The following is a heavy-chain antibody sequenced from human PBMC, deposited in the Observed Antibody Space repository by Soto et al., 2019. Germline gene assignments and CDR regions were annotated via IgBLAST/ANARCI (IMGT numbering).Heavy chain of an antibody. CDR3: AGTVITYYYYGMDV. V-gene: IGHV3-53*01. CDR2: IYSGGST. CDR1: GFTVSSNY. D-gene: IGHD4-4*01. Sequence: GESLKISCAASGFTVSSNYMSWVRQAPGKGLEWVSVIYSGGSTYYADSVKGRFTISRDNSKNTLYLQMNSLRAEDTAVYYCAGTVITYYYYGMDVWGQGTTVTVSS. J-gene: IGHJ6*02.